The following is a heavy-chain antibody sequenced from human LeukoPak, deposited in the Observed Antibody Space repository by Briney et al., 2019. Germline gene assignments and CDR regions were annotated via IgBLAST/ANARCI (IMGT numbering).Heavy chain of an antibody. CDR1: GGSITSTNL. CDR3: AGARGYSYAFDY. Sequence: PSETLSLTCAVSGGSITSTNLWNWVRQPPGKGLEWIGQIHHSGSTYYNPSLKSRVAISVDTSKNQFSLNLSSVTAADTAVYFCAGARGYSYAFDYWGQGTLVTVSS. V-gene: IGHV4-4*02. CDR2: IHHSGST. J-gene: IGHJ4*02. D-gene: IGHD5-18*01.